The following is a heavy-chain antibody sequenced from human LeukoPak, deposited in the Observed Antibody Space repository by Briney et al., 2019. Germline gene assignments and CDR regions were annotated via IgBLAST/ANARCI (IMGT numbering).Heavy chain of an antibody. CDR1: GFTLTTNY. CDR3: ARDHMRGYIFMDV. D-gene: IGHD3-3*01. V-gene: IGHV3-66*03. CDR2: IYISGNT. Sequence: GGSLRLSCAASGFTLTTNYMTWVRQAPGKGLEWVSVIYISGNTYYTDSVKGRFTISRDNSKNTLYLQMNSLRPEDTAVYYCARDHMRGYIFMDVWGKGITVTVSS. J-gene: IGHJ6*03.